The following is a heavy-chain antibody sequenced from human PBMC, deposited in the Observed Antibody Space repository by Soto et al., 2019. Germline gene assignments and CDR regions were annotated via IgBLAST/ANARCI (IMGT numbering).Heavy chain of an antibody. CDR3: AREGNLDAFDI. CDR1: GYTFTGYY. CDR2: INPNSGGT. D-gene: IGHD1-1*01. J-gene: IGHJ3*02. V-gene: IGHV1-2*04. Sequence: ASVKVSRKASGYTFTGYYMHWVRQAPGQGLEWMGWINPNSGGTSYAQKFQGWVTMTRDTSISTAYMELSRLRSDDTAVYYCAREGNLDAFDIWGQGTMVTVS.